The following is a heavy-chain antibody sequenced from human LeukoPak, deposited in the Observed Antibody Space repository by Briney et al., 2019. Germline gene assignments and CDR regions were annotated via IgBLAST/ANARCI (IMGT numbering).Heavy chain of an antibody. CDR2: IYYSGST. V-gene: IGHV4-39*01. Sequence: SETLSLTCTVSGGSISSSSYYWGWIRQPPGKGLEWIGSIYYSGSTYYNPSLKSRVTISVDTSKNQFSLKLSSVTAADTAVYYCARVQRRIAWYWFDPWGQGTLVTVSS. CDR3: ARVQRRIAWYWFDP. J-gene: IGHJ5*02. D-gene: IGHD6-13*01. CDR1: GGSISSSSYY.